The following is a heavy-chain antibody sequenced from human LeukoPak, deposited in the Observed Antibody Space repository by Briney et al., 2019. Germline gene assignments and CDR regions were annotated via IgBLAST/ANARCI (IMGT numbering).Heavy chain of an antibody. CDR3: ARRAGAYSHPYDY. Sequence: PSETLSLTCTVSGGSINSGSYYWSWIRQPAGKGLEWIVRVLTSGTTNYNPSLKSRVSISVDTSKNQFSLNLSSVTAADTAVYYCARRAGAYSHPYDYWGQGTLVTVSS. V-gene: IGHV4-61*02. D-gene: IGHD4/OR15-4a*01. CDR2: VLTSGTT. CDR1: GGSINSGSYY. J-gene: IGHJ4*02.